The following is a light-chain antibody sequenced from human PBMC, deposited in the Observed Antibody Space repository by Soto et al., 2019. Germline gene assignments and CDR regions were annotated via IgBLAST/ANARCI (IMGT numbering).Light chain of an antibody. CDR3: QQRSNWPRT. Sequence: EIVLTQSPGTLSLSPGERGTLSCRASQSVSSYLAWYQQKPGQAPRLLIYDASNRATGIPARFSGSGSGTDFTLTISSLEPEDFAVYYCQQRSNWPRTFGQGTKVDIK. CDR2: DAS. CDR1: QSVSSY. J-gene: IGKJ1*01. V-gene: IGKV3-11*01.